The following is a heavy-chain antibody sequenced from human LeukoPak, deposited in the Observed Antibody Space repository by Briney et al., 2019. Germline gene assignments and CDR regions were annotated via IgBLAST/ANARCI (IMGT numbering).Heavy chain of an antibody. CDR2: MSPNSGDT. J-gene: IGHJ4*02. V-gene: IGHV1-8*01. CDR3: ARVTLIYGSGSYYQSPLAY. D-gene: IGHD3-10*01. CDR1: GYTFTSYD. Sequence: GASVKVSCKASGYTFTSYDFNWVRQATGQRPEWMGWMSPNSGDTGYAQKFQDRVTMTRNTSISTAYMELSSLKSDDTAVYYCARVTLIYGSGSYYQSPLAYWGQGTLVTVSS.